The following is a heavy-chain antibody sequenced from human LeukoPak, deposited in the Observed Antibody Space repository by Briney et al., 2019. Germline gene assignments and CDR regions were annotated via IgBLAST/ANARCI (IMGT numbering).Heavy chain of an antibody. J-gene: IGHJ6*02. CDR2: TYYRSKWYN. D-gene: IGHD2-15*01. CDR3: ARELGYCSGGSWHYYYYGMDV. CDR1: GDSVSSNSAA. V-gene: IGHV6-1*01. Sequence: SQTLSLTCAISGDSVSSNSAAWNWIRQSPSRGLEWLGRTYYRSKWYNDYAVSVKSRITINPDTSKNQFSLQLNSVTPEDTAVYYCARELGYCSGGSWHYYYYGMDVWGQGTTVTVSS.